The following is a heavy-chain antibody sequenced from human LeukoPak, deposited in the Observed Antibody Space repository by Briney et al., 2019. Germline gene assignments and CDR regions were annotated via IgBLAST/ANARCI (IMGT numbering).Heavy chain of an antibody. D-gene: IGHD3-22*01. CDR1: GFTFSNAW. CDR2: IKSKTDGGTT. CDR3: TTTFRGEYYYDSSSFDY. J-gene: IGHJ4*02. Sequence: GGSLRLSCAASGFTFSNAWMSWVRQAPGKGLEWVGRIKSKTDGGTTDYAAPVKGRFTISRDDSKNTLYLQMNSLKTEDTAVYYCTTTFRGEYYYDSSSFDYWGQRTLVTVSS. V-gene: IGHV3-15*01.